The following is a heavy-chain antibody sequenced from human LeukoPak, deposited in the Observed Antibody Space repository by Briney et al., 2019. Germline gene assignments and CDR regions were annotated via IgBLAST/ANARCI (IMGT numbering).Heavy chain of an antibody. Sequence: GGSLRLSCAASGFTFSSYGMHWVRQAPGKGLEWVAVISYDGSNKYYADSVKGRFTISRDNSKNTLYLQMNSPRAEDTAVYYCAKGASRFDYWGQGTLVTVSS. J-gene: IGHJ4*02. CDR3: AKGASRFDY. CDR1: GFTFSSYG. CDR2: ISYDGSNK. D-gene: IGHD2-2*01. V-gene: IGHV3-30*18.